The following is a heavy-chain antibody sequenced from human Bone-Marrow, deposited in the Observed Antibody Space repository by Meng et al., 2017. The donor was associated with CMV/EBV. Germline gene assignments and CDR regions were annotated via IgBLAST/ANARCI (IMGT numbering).Heavy chain of an antibody. Sequence: GGSLRLSCAGSGFTFSSYAMHWVRQAPGKGLEWVAVISYDGTDEYYADSVKGRFTISRDNSKTTLYLQMNSLRAEDTAVYYCARGPSYFDFWSGYDYWGQGTLVTV. J-gene: IGHJ4*02. CDR1: GFTFSSYA. CDR2: ISYDGTDE. D-gene: IGHD3-3*01. CDR3: ARGPSYFDFWSGYDY. V-gene: IGHV3-30*04.